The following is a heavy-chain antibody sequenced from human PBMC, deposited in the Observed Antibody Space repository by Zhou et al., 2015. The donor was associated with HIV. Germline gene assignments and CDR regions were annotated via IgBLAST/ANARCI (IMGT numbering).Heavy chain of an antibody. J-gene: IGHJ6*02. CDR3: ARGCSSTSCYTYYYHYYGMDV. CDR2: IIPIFGTA. Sequence: QVQLVQSGAEVKKPGSSVKVSCKASGGTFSSYAISWVRQAPGQGLEWMGGIIPIFGTANYAQKFQGRVTITADESTSTAYMELSSLRSEDTAVYYCARGCSSTSCYTYYYHYYGMDVWGQGTTVTVSS. D-gene: IGHD2-2*02. CDR1: GGTFSSYA. V-gene: IGHV1-69*01.